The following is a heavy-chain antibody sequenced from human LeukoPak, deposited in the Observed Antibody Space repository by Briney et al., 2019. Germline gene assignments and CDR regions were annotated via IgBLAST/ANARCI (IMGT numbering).Heavy chain of an antibody. V-gene: IGHV1-46*01. J-gene: IGHJ4*02. CDR2: INPSGGST. CDR3: AGDRTDYYDSSGYRDY. CDR1: GYTFTSYY. Sequence: GASVKVSCKASGYTFTSYYMHWVRQAPGQGLEWMGIINPSGGSTSYAQKFQGRVTMTRDTSTSTVYMELSSLRSEDTAVYYCAGDRTDYYDSSGYRDYWGQGTLVTVSS. D-gene: IGHD3-22*01.